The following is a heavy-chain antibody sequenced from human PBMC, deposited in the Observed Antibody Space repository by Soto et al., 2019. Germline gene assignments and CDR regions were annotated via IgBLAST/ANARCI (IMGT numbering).Heavy chain of an antibody. J-gene: IGHJ4*02. D-gene: IGHD3-10*01. CDR3: VKAAARGDY. Sequence: GGSLRLSCAASGFTFSSYWMHWVRQVPGKGLVWVSRINTDGSSTTYADSVKGRFTISRDNAKNTLYLQMNSLRAEDTAVYYCVKAAARGDYWGQGTLVTVPS. CDR2: INTDGSST. CDR1: GFTFSSYW. V-gene: IGHV3-74*03.